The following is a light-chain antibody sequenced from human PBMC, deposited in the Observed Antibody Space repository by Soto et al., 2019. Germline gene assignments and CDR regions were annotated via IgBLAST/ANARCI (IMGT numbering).Light chain of an antibody. V-gene: IGKV1-33*01. CDR1: QDITNY. CDR2: DAS. J-gene: IGKJ3*01. Sequence: DIQMTQSPSSLSASVGDRVTITCQASQDITNYLNWYQQKAGIAPKVLISDASNLETGVPPRFSGSGSGTEFTLTISCLQPEDFATYYCQQYDNLPLTFGPGTQVEIK. CDR3: QQYDNLPLT.